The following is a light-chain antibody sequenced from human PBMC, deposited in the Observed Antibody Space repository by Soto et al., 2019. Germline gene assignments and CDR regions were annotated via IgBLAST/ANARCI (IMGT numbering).Light chain of an antibody. CDR1: QSVGSY. Sequence: ETVLTQSPVTLSLSPGERATLSCRASQSVGSYLAWYQQKPGQAPRLLIYDASSRAPGVPARFSGSGSGTDFTLIISSLEPEDFAVYYCQQRSNRLPITFGQGTRLEIK. J-gene: IGKJ5*01. V-gene: IGKV3-11*01. CDR2: DAS. CDR3: QQRSNRLPIT.